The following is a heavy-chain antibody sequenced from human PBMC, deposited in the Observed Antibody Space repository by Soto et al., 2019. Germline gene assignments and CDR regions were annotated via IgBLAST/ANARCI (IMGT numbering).Heavy chain of an antibody. D-gene: IGHD4-17*01. V-gene: IGHV1-2*02. Sequence: QVHLVQSGAEVRKPGASVKVSCKASGYTFTTFHLHWVRLAPGQGLEWMGWINPDTGDSEYGQKFHGRVTLTRDTSMTTAYMELSSLTSDDTAIYFCARVRYGEFSFQYWGQGTPVSVSS. J-gene: IGHJ4*02. CDR1: GYTFTTFH. CDR2: INPDTGDS. CDR3: ARVRYGEFSFQY.